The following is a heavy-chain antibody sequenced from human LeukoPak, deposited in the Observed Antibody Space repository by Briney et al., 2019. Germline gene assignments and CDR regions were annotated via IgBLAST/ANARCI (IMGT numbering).Heavy chain of an antibody. D-gene: IGHD4-17*01. V-gene: IGHV4-59*12. J-gene: IGHJ5*02. Sequence: IPSETLSLTCTVSGGSISSYYWSWIRQPPGKGLEWIGYIYYSGSTNYNPSLKSRVTMSVDTSKNQFSLKLSSVTAADTAVYYCARGGDYANWFDPWGQGTLVTVSS. CDR1: GGSISSYY. CDR2: IYYSGST. CDR3: ARGGDYANWFDP.